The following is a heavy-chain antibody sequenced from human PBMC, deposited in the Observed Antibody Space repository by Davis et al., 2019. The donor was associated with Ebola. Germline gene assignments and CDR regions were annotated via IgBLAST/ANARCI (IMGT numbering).Heavy chain of an antibody. J-gene: IGHJ4*02. CDR1: GGSFSGYY. V-gene: IGHV4-34*01. Sequence: PGGSLRLSCAVYGGSFSGYYWSWIRQPPGKGLEWIGEINHSGSTNYNPSLKSRVTISVDTSKNQFSLKLSSVTAADTAVYYCAKDLKDYWGQGTLVTVSS. CDR3: AKDLKDY. CDR2: INHSGST.